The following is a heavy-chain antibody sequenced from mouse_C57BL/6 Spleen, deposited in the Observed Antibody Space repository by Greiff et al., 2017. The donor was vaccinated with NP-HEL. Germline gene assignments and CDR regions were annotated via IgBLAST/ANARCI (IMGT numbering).Heavy chain of an antibody. V-gene: IGHV1-64*01. CDR1: GYTFTSYW. Sequence: QVQLQQPGAELVKPGASVKLSCKASGYTFTSYWMHWVKQRPGQGLEWIGMIHPNSGSTNYNEKFKSKATLTVDKSSSTAYMQLSSLTSEDSAVYYCALIYYGYLFYAMDYWGQGTSVTVSS. CDR2: IHPNSGST. J-gene: IGHJ4*01. CDR3: ALIYYGYLFYAMDY. D-gene: IGHD2-2*01.